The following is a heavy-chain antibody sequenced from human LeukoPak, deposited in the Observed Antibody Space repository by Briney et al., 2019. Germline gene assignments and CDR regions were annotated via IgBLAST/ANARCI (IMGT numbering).Heavy chain of an antibody. D-gene: IGHD4-11*01. V-gene: IGHV4-34*09. Sequence: SETLSLTCAVYGGSFSGYYWSWIRQPPGKGLEWIGEINHSGSTNYNPSLKSRVTISVDTSKNQFSLKLSSVTAADTAVYYCARRGPVTTSPSSIDFDYWGQGTLVTVSS. CDR2: INHSGST. CDR3: ARRGPVTTSPSSIDFDY. J-gene: IGHJ4*02. CDR1: GGSFSGYY.